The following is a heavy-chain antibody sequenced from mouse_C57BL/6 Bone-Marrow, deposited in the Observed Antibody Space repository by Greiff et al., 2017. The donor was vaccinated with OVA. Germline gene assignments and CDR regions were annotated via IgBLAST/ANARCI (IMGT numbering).Heavy chain of an antibody. J-gene: IGHJ1*03. D-gene: IGHD2-3*01. CDR1: GYTFTSYW. V-gene: IGHV1-69*01. CDR2: IAPSDSYT. CDR3: AREGGYYDWYFDV. Sequence: QVQLKQPGAELVMPGASVKLSCKASGYTFTSYWMHWVKQRPGKGLEWIGEIAPSDSYTNYNQKFKGKSTLTVDKSSSTAYMQLSSLTSEDSAVYYCAREGGYYDWYFDVWGTGTTVTVSS.